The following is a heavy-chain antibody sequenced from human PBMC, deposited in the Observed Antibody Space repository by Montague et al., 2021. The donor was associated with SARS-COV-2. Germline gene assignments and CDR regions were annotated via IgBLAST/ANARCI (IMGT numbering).Heavy chain of an antibody. D-gene: IGHD3-3*01. CDR1: GGSISSYY. CDR2: IHTCGST. J-gene: IGHJ6*02. V-gene: IGHV4-4*07. Sequence: SETLSLTCTVSGGSISSYYWSWIWQSAGKGLEWIGRIHTCGSTDYNPSLNSRVTMSVDTPKNQFSMKLSSVSAADTAVYYCASGKYYDFWSGYSSHYYVPGMDVWGQGTTVTVSS. CDR3: ASGKYYDFWSGYSSHYYVPGMDV.